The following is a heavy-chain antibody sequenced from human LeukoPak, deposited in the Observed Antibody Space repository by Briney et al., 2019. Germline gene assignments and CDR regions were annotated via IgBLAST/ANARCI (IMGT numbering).Heavy chain of an antibody. Sequence: PGGSLRLSCAASGFTFSSYNMNWVRQAPGKGLEWVSCISTSGSYKYYADSVKGRFTISRDNAKNSLYLQMNSLRAEDTAVYYGARDVKPSYSGYDSNWFDPWGQGTLVTVSS. CDR1: GFTFSSYN. D-gene: IGHD5-12*01. CDR3: ARDVKPSYSGYDSNWFDP. J-gene: IGHJ5*02. V-gene: IGHV3-21*01. CDR2: ISTSGSYK.